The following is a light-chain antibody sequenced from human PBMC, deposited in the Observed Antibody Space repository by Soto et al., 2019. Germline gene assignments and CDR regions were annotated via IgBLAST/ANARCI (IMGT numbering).Light chain of an antibody. V-gene: IGKV3-15*01. CDR2: GAS. J-gene: IGKJ1*01. CDR3: QQYNNWPPWT. CDR1: QSVSSN. Sequence: EIVMTQSPATLSVSPGARATLSCRASQSVSSNVAWYQQKPGQAPRLLIYGASTRATGIPARFSGSGSGTELTITISSLQSEDFAVYYCQQYNNWPPWTFGQGTKVEIK.